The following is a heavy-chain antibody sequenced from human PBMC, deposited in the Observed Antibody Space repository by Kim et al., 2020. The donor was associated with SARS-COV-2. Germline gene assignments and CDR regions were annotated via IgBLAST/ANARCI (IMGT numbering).Heavy chain of an antibody. J-gene: IGHJ6*02. V-gene: IGHV4-59*01. D-gene: IGHD1-26*01. CDR2: IYYSGST. CDR1: GGSIRSYY. Sequence: SETLSLTCTVAGGSIRSYYWSWIRQPPGKGLEWIGYIYYSGSTNYNPSLKSRVSISADTSKNQFSLKLNSVTAVDTAVYYCARARVGVFFYYYYGMDVWGQGTTVTVSS. CDR3: ARARVGVFFYYYYGMDV.